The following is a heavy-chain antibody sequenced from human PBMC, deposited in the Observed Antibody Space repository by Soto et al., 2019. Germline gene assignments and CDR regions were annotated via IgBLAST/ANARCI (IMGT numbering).Heavy chain of an antibody. Sequence: ASVKVSCKVSGYTLTELSMHWVRQAPGKGLEWMGGFDPEDGETIYAQKFQGRVTMTEDTSTDTAYMELSSLRSEDTAVYYCATRGVRGVIIGYGMDVWGQGTTVTVSS. J-gene: IGHJ6*02. CDR1: GYTLTELS. D-gene: IGHD3-10*01. V-gene: IGHV1-24*01. CDR3: ATRGVRGVIIGYGMDV. CDR2: FDPEDGET.